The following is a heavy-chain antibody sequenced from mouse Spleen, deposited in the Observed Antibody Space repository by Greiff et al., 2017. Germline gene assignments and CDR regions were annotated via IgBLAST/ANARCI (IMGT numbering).Heavy chain of an antibody. J-gene: IGHJ4*01. V-gene: IGHV2-2*01. CDR2: IWSGGST. CDR3: ASQFITTVVATDYAMDY. D-gene: IGHD1-1*01. CDR1: GFSLTSYG. Sequence: VQLKESGPGLVQPSQSLSITCTVSGFSLTSYGVHWVRQSPGKGLEWLGVIWSGGSTDYNAAFISRLSISKDNSKSQVFFKMNSLQADDTAIYYCASQFITTVVATDYAMDYWGQGTSVTVSS.